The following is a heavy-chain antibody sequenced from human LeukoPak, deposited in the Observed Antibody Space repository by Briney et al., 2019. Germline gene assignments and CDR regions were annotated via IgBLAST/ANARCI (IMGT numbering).Heavy chain of an antibody. CDR3: ARGCPYYDFWSGYRNYYFDY. J-gene: IGHJ4*02. CDR2: INHSGST. V-gene: IGHV4-34*01. Sequence: GSLRLSCASSGFTLSSYAMSWVRQPPGKGLEWIGEINHSGSTNYNPSLKSRVTISVDTSKNQFSLKLSSVTAADTAVYYCARGCPYYDFWSGYRNYYFDYWGQGTLVTVSS. CDR1: GFTLSSYA. D-gene: IGHD3-3*01.